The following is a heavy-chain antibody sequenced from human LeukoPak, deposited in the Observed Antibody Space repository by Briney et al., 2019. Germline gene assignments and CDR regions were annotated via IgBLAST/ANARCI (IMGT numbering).Heavy chain of an antibody. J-gene: IGHJ4*02. CDR1: GGSISSYY. CDR3: ARGGYL. CDR2: INHSGST. V-gene: IGHV4-34*01. Sequence: SETLSLTCTVSGGSISSYYWSWIRQPPGKGLEWIGEINHSGSTNYNPSLKSLVTISVDTSKNQFSLKLSSVTAADTAVYYCARGGYLWGQGTLVTVSS. D-gene: IGHD5-12*01.